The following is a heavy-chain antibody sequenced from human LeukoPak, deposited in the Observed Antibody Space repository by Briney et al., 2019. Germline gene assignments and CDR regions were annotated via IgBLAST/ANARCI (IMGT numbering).Heavy chain of an antibody. V-gene: IGHV4-59*01. J-gene: IGHJ4*02. Sequence: SKTLSLTCTVSGGSISSYYWSWIRQPPGKGLEWIGYIYYSGSTNYNPSLKSRVTISIDTSKNQFSLNLSSVTAADTAVYYCARGAGGYSYGWGQGTLVTVSS. CDR3: ARGAGGYSYG. CDR2: IYYSGST. CDR1: GGSISSYY. D-gene: IGHD5-18*01.